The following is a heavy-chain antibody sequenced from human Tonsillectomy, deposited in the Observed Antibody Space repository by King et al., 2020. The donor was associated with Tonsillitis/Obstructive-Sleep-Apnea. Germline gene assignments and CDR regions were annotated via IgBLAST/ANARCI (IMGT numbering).Heavy chain of an antibody. Sequence: QLVQSGAEVKKPGESLKISCKGSGYSFTSYWIGWVRQMPGKGLEWMGIIXPGDSXTRYSPSFQGQVTISADKSISTAYLQWSSLKASDTAMYYCARRNYDILTGSDAFDIWGQGTMVTVSS. CDR1: GYSFTSYW. V-gene: IGHV5-51*01. J-gene: IGHJ3*02. CDR3: ARRNYDILTGSDAFDI. D-gene: IGHD3-9*01. CDR2: IXPGDSXT.